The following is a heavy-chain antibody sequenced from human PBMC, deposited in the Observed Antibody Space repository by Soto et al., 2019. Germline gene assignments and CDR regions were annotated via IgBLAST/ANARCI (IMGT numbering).Heavy chain of an antibody. J-gene: IGHJ3*02. V-gene: IGHV3-23*01. CDR3: AKHPTYYDGSGSYRIDDAFDI. CDR1: GFTFSSYA. Sequence: GGSLRLSCAASGFTFSSYAMSWVRQAPGKGLEWVSAISGSGGSTYYADSVKGRFTISRDNSKNTLYLQMNSLRAEDTAVYYCAKHPTYYDGSGSYRIDDAFDIWGQGTMVTVSS. D-gene: IGHD3-10*01. CDR2: ISGSGGST.